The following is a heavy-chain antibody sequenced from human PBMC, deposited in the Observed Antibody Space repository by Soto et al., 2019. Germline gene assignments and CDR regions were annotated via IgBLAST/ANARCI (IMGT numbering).Heavy chain of an antibody. V-gene: IGHV5-51*01. CDR3: ARHGYDSSGFYIPDAFDI. CDR2: IYPGDSDT. CDR1: GYSFTTYW. D-gene: IGHD3-22*01. J-gene: IGHJ3*02. Sequence: GESLKISCKGSGYSFTTYWIGWVRQMPGKGLEWMGIIYPGDSDTRYSPSFQGQVTISVDKSISTAYLQWSSLKASDTAMYYCARHGYDSSGFYIPDAFDIWGQGTMVTVSS.